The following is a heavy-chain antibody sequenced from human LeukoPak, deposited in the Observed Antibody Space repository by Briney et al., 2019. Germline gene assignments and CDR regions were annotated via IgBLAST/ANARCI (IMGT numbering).Heavy chain of an antibody. D-gene: IGHD6-19*01. V-gene: IGHV1-2*02. CDR2: INPNSGGT. Sequence: ASVKVSCKASGYTFTGYYMHWVRQAPGQGLEWMGWINPNSGGTNYARKFQGRVTMTRDTSISTAYMELSRLRSDDTAVYYCAREYSSGWSPPLYWGQGTLVTVSS. CDR1: GYTFTGYY. J-gene: IGHJ4*02. CDR3: AREYSSGWSPPLY.